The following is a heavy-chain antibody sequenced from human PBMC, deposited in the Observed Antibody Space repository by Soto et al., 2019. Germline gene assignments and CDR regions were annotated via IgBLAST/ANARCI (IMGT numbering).Heavy chain of an antibody. CDR2: INPKSGGT. Sequence: ASVKVSCKASGYTFTVYYMHCVRRAPGQGLEWMGWINPKSGGTMYPQKFQGRVTMTWDTSISTAYMALTRLRSDDTAVYYCARDLAKGGGSAGFDYWGQGTLVTVSS. V-gene: IGHV1-2*02. D-gene: IGHD1-26*01. CDR3: ARDLAKGGGSAGFDY. J-gene: IGHJ4*02. CDR1: GYTFTVYY.